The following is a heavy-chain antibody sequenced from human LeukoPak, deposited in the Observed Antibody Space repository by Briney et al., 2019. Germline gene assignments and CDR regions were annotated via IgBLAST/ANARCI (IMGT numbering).Heavy chain of an antibody. Sequence: PGTSLRLSCAASGFTFRTYGMHWVRQAPGKGLEWVAVVYADGNRYYADSVKGRFTISRDNSKNTLDVQMNSLRAEDSAVYLCATGSGYSYGHWGQGTLVTVSS. J-gene: IGHJ4*02. CDR3: ATGSGYSYGH. D-gene: IGHD3-22*01. CDR2: VYADGNR. V-gene: IGHV3-33*01. CDR1: GFTFRTYG.